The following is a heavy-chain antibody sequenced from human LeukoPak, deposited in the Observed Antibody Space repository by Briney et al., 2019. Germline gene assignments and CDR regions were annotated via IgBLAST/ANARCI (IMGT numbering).Heavy chain of an antibody. CDR1: GGSISSSSYY. CDR3: ARDSGTRIQLWHIPGSY. J-gene: IGHJ4*02. V-gene: IGHV4-39*07. Sequence: PSETLSLTCTVSGGSISSSSYYWGWIRQPPGKGLEWIGSIYYSGSTYYNPSLKSRVTISVDTSKNQFSLKLSSVTAADTAVYYCARDSGTRIQLWHIPGSYWGQGTLVTVSS. D-gene: IGHD5-18*01. CDR2: IYYSGST.